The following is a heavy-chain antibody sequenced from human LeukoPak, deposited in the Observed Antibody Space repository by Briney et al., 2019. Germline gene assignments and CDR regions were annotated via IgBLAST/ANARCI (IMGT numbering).Heavy chain of an antibody. Sequence: SETLSLTCTVSGGSISSGGYYWSWIRQHPGQGLEWIGYIYYSGSTYYNPSLKSRVTISVDTSKNQFSLKLSSVTAADTAVYYCARGDGVGPGWFDPWGQGTLVTVSS. V-gene: IGHV4-31*03. CDR3: ARGDGVGPGWFDP. CDR1: GGSISSGGYY. J-gene: IGHJ5*02. D-gene: IGHD2-8*01. CDR2: IYYSGST.